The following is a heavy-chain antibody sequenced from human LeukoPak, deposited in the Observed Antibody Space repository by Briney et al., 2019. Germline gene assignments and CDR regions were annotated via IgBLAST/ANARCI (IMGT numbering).Heavy chain of an antibody. D-gene: IGHD6-13*01. Sequence: PGGSLRLSCAASGFTFSSYAMSWVRQAPGKGLEWVSAISGSGGSTYYADSVKGRFTISRDNSKNTLYLQMNSLRAEDTAVYYCAKDYSSSISKVEGLFDYWGQGTLVTVSS. J-gene: IGHJ4*02. CDR3: AKDYSSSISKVEGLFDY. V-gene: IGHV3-23*01. CDR2: ISGSGGST. CDR1: GFTFSSYA.